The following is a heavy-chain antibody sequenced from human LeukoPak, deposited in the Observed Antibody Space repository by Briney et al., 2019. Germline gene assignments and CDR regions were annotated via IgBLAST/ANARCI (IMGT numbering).Heavy chain of an antibody. J-gene: IGHJ4*02. V-gene: IGHV5-51*01. D-gene: IGHD4-17*01. CDR3: ARLPALYGDYPYYFDY. Sequence: GGSLRLSCKGSGYSFTSYWIGWVRQMPGKGLEWMGIIYPGDSDTRYSPSFQGQVTISADKSISTAYLQWSSPKASDTAMYYCARLPALYGDYPYYFDYWGQGTLVTVSS. CDR1: GYSFTSYW. CDR2: IYPGDSDT.